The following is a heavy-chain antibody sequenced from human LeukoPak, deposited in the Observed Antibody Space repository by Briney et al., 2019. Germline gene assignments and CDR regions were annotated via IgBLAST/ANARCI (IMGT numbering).Heavy chain of an antibody. J-gene: IGHJ4*02. CDR2: IIPIFGTA. CDR1: GYTFTGYA. CDR3: ARGSYQGATTDYDY. V-gene: IGHV1-69*05. D-gene: IGHD1-26*01. Sequence: SVKVSCKASGYTFTGYAMNWVRQAPGQGLEWMGGIIPIFGTANYAQKFQGRVTITTDESTSTAYMELSSLRSEDTAVYYCARGSYQGATTDYDYWGQGTLVTVSS.